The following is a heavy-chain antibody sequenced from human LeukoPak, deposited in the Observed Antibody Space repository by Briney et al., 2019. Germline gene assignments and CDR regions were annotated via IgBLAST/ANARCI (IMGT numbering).Heavy chain of an antibody. Sequence: KSSQTLSLTCTVSGGSISSGDYYWSWIRQPPGKGLEWIGYIYYSGSTYYNPSLKSRVTISVDTSKNQFSLKLSSVTAADTAVYYCARGPSSYDSSAFDYWGQGTLVTVSP. CDR1: GGSISSGDYY. D-gene: IGHD3-22*01. J-gene: IGHJ4*02. CDR3: ARGPSSYDSSAFDY. CDR2: IYYSGST. V-gene: IGHV4-30-4*01.